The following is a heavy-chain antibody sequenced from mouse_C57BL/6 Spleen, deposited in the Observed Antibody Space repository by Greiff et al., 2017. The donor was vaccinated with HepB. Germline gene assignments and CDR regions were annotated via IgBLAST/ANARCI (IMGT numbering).Heavy chain of an antibody. CDR3: ARDYGYDDAWFAY. D-gene: IGHD2-2*01. CDR1: GYSITSDYY. V-gene: IGHV3-6*01. J-gene: IGHJ3*01. Sequence: EVKLQESGPGLVKPSQSLSLTCSVTGYSITSDYYWNWIRQFPGNKLEWMGYISYDGSNNYNPSLKNRISITRDTSKNQFFLKLNSVTTEDTATYYCARDYGYDDAWFAYWGQGTLVTVSA. CDR2: ISYDGSN.